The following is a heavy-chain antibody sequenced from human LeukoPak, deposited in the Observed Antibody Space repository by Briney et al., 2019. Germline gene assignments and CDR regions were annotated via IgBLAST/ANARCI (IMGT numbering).Heavy chain of an antibody. V-gene: IGHV3-49*04. CDR1: GFSFGDYA. CDR3: TRGRRATHDY. J-gene: IGHJ4*02. CDR2: IKSNAYGGTV. D-gene: IGHD1-26*01. Sequence: GGSLRLSCTASGFSFGDYAVSWVRQAPGKGLEWVGFIKSNAYGGTVEYAASVKGRLTISRDDSKSIAYLQMNSLKTDDTAVYYCTRGRRATHDYWGQGTLVTVSS.